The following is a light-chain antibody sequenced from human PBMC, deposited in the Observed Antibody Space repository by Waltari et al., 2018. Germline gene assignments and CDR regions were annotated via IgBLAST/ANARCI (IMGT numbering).Light chain of an antibody. CDR3: QQRFNWIFT. Sequence: VLTQSPATLSLSPGERATLSCRASETIGSSLVWYQQRPGQAPRLLIYDASNRATGVPARFSGSGSGTDFTLTISSLESEDFAVYYCQQRFNWIFTFGPGTKVDI. V-gene: IGKV3-11*01. CDR1: ETIGSS. CDR2: DAS. J-gene: IGKJ3*01.